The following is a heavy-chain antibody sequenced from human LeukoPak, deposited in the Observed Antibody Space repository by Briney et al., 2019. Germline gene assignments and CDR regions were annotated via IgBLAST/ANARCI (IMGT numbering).Heavy chain of an antibody. Sequence: PSETLSLTCAVYGGSFSGYYWSWIRQPPGKGLEWIGYIYYSGSTNYNPSLKSRVTISVDTSKNQFSLKLSSVTAADTAVYYCARSMGYDYYYYYMDVWGEGTTVTVSS. J-gene: IGHJ6*03. CDR1: GGSFSGYY. D-gene: IGHD5-12*01. CDR3: ARSMGYDYYYYYMDV. V-gene: IGHV4-59*01. CDR2: IYYSGST.